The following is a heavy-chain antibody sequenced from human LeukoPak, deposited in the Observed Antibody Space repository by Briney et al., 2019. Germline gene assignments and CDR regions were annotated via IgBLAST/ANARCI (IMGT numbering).Heavy chain of an antibody. CDR3: ASPTDYYYGMDV. CDR1: GFTFSSYS. V-gene: IGHV3-21*04. D-gene: IGHD2-21*02. Sequence: GGSLRLSCAASGFTFSSYSMNWVRQAPGKGLEWVSSISSSSSYIYYADSVKGRFTVSRDNAKNSLYLQMNSLRAEDTALYYCASPTDYYYGMDVWGKGTTVTVSS. CDR2: ISSSSSYI. J-gene: IGHJ6*04.